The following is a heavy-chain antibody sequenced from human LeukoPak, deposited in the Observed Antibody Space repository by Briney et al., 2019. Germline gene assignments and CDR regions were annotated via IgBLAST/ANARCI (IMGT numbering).Heavy chain of an antibody. CDR3: VENGLLDC. CDR2: IYTSGDNT. Sequence: GGSLRVSCAASGYTFSSQNMNWARQAPGKGLEWAAYIYTSGDNTKYADKVEGRVTISRNTAENTLFMLMNSLTAEDTAVYYCVENGLLDCWVQG. CDR1: GYTFSSQN. D-gene: IGHD5-24*01. V-gene: IGHV3-21*04. J-gene: IGHJ4*02.